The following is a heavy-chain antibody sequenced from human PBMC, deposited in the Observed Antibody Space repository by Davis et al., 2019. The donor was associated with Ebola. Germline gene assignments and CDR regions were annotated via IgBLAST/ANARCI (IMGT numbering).Heavy chain of an antibody. J-gene: IGHJ2*01. CDR3: ARHAGRLWYFDL. CDR1: GGSFSGYY. V-gene: IGHV4-59*08. Sequence: PSETLSLTCAVYGGSFSGYYWSWIRQPPGKGLEWIGYIYYSGSTYYNPSLKSRVTISVDTSKNQFSLKLSSVTAADTAVYYCARHAGRLWYFDLWGRGTLATVSS. D-gene: IGHD3-16*01. CDR2: IYYSGST.